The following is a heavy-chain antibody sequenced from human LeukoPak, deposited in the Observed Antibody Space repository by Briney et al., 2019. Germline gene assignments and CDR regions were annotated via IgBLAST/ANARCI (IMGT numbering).Heavy chain of an antibody. J-gene: IGHJ3*02. CDR3: ARGSTRDSSGYHYRDAFDI. CDR1: GYTFTGYY. D-gene: IGHD3-22*01. Sequence: ASVKVSCKASGYTFTGYYMHWVRQAPGQGREWMGWINPNSGVTNYAQKFQGGVTMTTDTSISTAYMELSRLRSDDTAVYYCARGSTRDSSGYHYRDAFDIWGQGTMVTVSS. CDR2: INPNSGVT. V-gene: IGHV1-2*02.